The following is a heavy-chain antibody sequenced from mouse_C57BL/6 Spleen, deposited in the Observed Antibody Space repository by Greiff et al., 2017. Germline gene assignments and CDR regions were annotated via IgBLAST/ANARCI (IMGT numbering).Heavy chain of an antibody. CDR1: GYTFTSYD. J-gene: IGHJ4*01. V-gene: IGHV1-85*01. Sequence: QVQLKQPGPELVKPGASVKLSCKASGYTFTSYDINWVKQRPGQGLEWIGWIFPRDGSTKYNEKFKGKATLTVDTSSSTAYMELHSLTSEDSAVYFCARSYGNHAMDYWGQGTSVTVSS. CDR2: IFPRDGST. CDR3: ARSYGNHAMDY. D-gene: IGHD2-1*01.